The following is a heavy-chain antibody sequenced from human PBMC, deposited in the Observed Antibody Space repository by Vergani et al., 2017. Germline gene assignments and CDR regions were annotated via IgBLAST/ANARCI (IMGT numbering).Heavy chain of an antibody. J-gene: IGHJ4*02. CDR1: GGSISSYY. CDR2: IYYSGST. D-gene: IGHD1-1*01. V-gene: IGHV4-59*01. CDR3: ARGLKSISNVEGI. Sequence: QVQLQESGPGLVKPSETLSLTCTVSGGSISSYYWSWIRQPPGKGLEWIGYIYYSGSTNYNHSLKSRVTISVDTSKNQFSLKLSSVTAADTAVYYCARGLKSISNVEGIWGQGTLVTVSS.